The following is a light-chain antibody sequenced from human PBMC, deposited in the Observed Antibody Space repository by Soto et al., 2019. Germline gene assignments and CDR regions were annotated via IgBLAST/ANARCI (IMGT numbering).Light chain of an antibody. CDR3: QQYGSSPWT. J-gene: IGKJ1*01. CDR1: QSVSSSY. V-gene: IGKV3-20*01. Sequence: EIVLTQSPGTLSLSPGERATLSCRASQSVSSSYLAWYQQKTGQAPRLLIYGASSGATGIPDRFSGSGSGTDFTLTISRLEPEDFAVYYCQQYGSSPWTFGQGTKVEIK. CDR2: GAS.